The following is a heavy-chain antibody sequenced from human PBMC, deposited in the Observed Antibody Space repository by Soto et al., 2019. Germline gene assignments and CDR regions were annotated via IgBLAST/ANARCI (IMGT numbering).Heavy chain of an antibody. CDR3: ARERGAGRQYYFDY. J-gene: IGHJ4*02. Sequence: QVQLVQSGAEVKKPGASVKVSCEASGYTFTGYHMHWVRQAPGQGLEWMGWIAPSSGVTNYAQKFQGRVSMTRDTSMSTAYMELSRLSSDDTAVYYCARERGAGRQYYFDYWGQGTLVTVSS. CDR1: GYTFTGYH. CDR2: IAPSSGVT. D-gene: IGHD3-10*01. V-gene: IGHV1-2*02.